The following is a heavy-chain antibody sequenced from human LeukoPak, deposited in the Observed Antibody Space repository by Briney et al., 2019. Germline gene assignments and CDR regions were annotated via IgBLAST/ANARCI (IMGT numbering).Heavy chain of an antibody. Sequence: PGGSLRLSCAASGFTFDDYGMSWVRQAPGKGLEWVSGINWNGGSTGYADSVKGRFTISRGNAKNSLYLQMNSLRAEDTALYYCAKAQGWELPAHFDYWGQGTLVTVSS. D-gene: IGHD1-26*01. CDR3: AKAQGWELPAHFDY. CDR1: GFTFDDYG. J-gene: IGHJ4*02. CDR2: INWNGGST. V-gene: IGHV3-20*04.